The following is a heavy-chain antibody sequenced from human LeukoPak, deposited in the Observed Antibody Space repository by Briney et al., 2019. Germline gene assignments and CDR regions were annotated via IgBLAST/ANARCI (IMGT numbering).Heavy chain of an antibody. D-gene: IGHD3-10*01. CDR3: ARVGGLTAIQGVLAWGPKPLPKYYALDV. V-gene: IGHV4-4*09. CDR2: ISHTGTS. J-gene: IGHJ6*02. CDR1: GGSISTYY. Sequence: SETLSLTCTVSGGSISTYYWSWIRQSPGKGLEWIGHISHTGTSYSNPSLESRLAMSVDLSQNHFSLKLDSVTAADTAVYFCARVGGLTAIQGVLAWGPKPLPKYYALDVWGQGTSVTVSS.